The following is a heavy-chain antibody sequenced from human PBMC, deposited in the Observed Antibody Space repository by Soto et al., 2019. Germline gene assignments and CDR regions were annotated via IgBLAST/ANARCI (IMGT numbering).Heavy chain of an antibody. CDR1: GFTFSSYG. Sequence: QVQLVESGGGVVQPGRSLRLSCAASGFTFSSYGMHWVRQAPGKGLEWVAVISYDGSNKYYADSVKGRFTISRDNSKNTLYLQMNSLRAEDTAVYYCAKEVPKAGAFDYWAREPWSPSPQ. CDR2: ISYDGSNK. J-gene: IGHJ4*02. D-gene: IGHD6-13*01. V-gene: IGHV3-30*18. CDR3: AKEVPKAGAFDY.